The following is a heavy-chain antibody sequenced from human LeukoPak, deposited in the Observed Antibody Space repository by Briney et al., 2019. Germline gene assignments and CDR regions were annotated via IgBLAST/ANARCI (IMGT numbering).Heavy chain of an antibody. J-gene: IGHJ6*03. V-gene: IGHV1-69*05. CDR2: IIPIFGTA. CDR1: GGTFSSYA. CDR3: AGGTYYYYYYMDV. D-gene: IGHD6-25*01. Sequence: SVKVSCKASGGTFSSYAISWVRQAPGQGLEWMGGIIPIFGTANYAQKFQGRVTITTDESTSTAYMELSSLRSEDTAVYYCAGGTYYYYYYMDVWGKGTTVTVSS.